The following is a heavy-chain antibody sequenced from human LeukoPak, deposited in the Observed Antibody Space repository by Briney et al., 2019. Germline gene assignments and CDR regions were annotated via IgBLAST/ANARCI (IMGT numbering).Heavy chain of an antibody. CDR1: GYTFTSYD. D-gene: IGHD3-10*01. CDR3: ARGRGAMVRGVIITPERYFDY. J-gene: IGHJ4*02. CDR2: MNPNSGNT. Sequence: ASVKVSCKASGYTFTSYDINWVRQATGQGLEWMGWMNPNSGNTGYAQKFQGRVTMTRNTSISTAYMELSSLRSEDTAVYYCARGRGAMVRGVIITPERYFDYWGQGTLVTVSS. V-gene: IGHV1-8*01.